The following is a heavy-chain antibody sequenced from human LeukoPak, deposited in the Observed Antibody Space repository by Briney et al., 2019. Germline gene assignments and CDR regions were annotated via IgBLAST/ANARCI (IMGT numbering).Heavy chain of an antibody. CDR1: GFTFTDYY. D-gene: IGHD5-12*01. Sequence: GGSLRLSCAASGFTFTDYYMGWIRQAPGKGLEWLSYISGSGTTIFYADSVKGRFTISRDNAKNSLYLQMNSLRAEDTAVYYCGRDGSGSPDYWGQGTLVTVSS. CDR3: GRDGSGSPDY. J-gene: IGHJ4*02. V-gene: IGHV3-11*01. CDR2: ISGSGTTI.